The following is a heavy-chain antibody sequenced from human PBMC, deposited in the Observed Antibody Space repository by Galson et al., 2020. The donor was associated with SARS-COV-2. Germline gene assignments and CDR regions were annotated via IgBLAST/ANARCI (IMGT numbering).Heavy chain of an antibody. D-gene: IGHD2-2*01. J-gene: IGHJ5*02. CDR3: ARETDDHTSSWYDH. CDR1: GFTFSNPA. V-gene: IGHV3-30*04. Sequence: GGSLRLSCAASGFTFSNPAMHWVRQAPGKGLEWVALISYDGTTKYNSDSVKGRFTISRDNSKNTLYLQMNSLRPEDSAVYYCARETDDHTSSWYDHWGQGTLVTVSS. CDR2: ISYDGTTK.